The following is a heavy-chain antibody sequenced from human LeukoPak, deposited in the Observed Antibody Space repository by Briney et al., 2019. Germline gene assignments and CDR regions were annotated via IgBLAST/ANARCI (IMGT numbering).Heavy chain of an antibody. D-gene: IGHD3-16*01. CDR2: IIPILGIA. CDR1: GGTFISYA. J-gene: IGHJ6*02. Sequence: SVKVSCKASGGTFISYAISWVRQAPGQGLEWMGRIIPILGIANYAQKFQGRVTITADKSTSTAYMELSSLRSEDTAVYYCARLGASISMDVWGQGTTVTVSS. V-gene: IGHV1-69*04. CDR3: ARLGASISMDV.